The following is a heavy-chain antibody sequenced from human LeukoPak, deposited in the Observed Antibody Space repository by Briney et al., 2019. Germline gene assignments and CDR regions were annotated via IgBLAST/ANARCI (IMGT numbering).Heavy chain of an antibody. CDR3: AGLPRTMVRGKRNFQH. D-gene: IGHD3-10*01. Sequence: GASVKVACKACVGTFSSYAISWVRQAPGQGLEWMGGIIPIFGTANYAQKFQGRVTITADESTSTAYMELSSLRSEDTAVYYCAGLPRTMVRGKRNFQHWGQGTLVTVSS. J-gene: IGHJ1*01. CDR2: IIPIFGTA. CDR1: VGTFSSYA. V-gene: IGHV1-69*13.